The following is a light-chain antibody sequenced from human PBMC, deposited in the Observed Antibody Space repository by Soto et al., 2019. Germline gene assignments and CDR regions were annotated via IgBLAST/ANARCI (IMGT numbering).Light chain of an antibody. CDR2: DPS. CDR3: QQRSNWPRT. Sequence: EIVLTQSPATLSLSPGERATLSCRASQSVSNYLAWYQQKPGQAPRLLIYDPSNRATGIPARFSGSGSGTAFSLTTSSLAPEEFAAEYWQQRSNWPRTFGQGTKLEIK. J-gene: IGKJ2*01. CDR1: QSVSNY. V-gene: IGKV3-11*01.